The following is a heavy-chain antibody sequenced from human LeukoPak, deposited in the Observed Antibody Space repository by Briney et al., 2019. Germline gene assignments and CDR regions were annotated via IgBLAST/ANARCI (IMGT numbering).Heavy chain of an antibody. Sequence: SETLSLTCAVYGGSFSSYYWSWIRQPPGKGLEWIGYIYYSGSTNYNPSLKSRVTISVDTSKNQFSLKLSSVTAADTAVYYCARHTPNYYDSSGYSPPPLDYWGQGTLVTVSS. CDR2: IYYSGST. V-gene: IGHV4-59*08. J-gene: IGHJ4*02. CDR3: ARHTPNYYDSSGYSPPPLDY. D-gene: IGHD3-22*01. CDR1: GGSFSSYY.